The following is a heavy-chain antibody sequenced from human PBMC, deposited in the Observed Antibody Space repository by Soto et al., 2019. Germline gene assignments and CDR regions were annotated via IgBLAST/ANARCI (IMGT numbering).Heavy chain of an antibody. CDR2: ISGSGGST. V-gene: IGHV3-23*01. D-gene: IGHD3-9*01. CDR3: AKGDYYDILTGSQSAFDI. Sequence: GGSLRLSCAASGFTFSSYAMSWVRQAPGKGLEWVSAISGSGGSTYYADSVKGRFTISRDNSKNTLYLQMNSLRAEDTAVYYCAKGDYYDILTGSQSAFDIWGKGTMVTVSS. J-gene: IGHJ3*02. CDR1: GFTFSSYA.